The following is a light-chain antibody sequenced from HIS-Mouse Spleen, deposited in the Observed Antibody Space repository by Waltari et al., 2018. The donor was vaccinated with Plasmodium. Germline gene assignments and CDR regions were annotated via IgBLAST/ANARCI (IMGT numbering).Light chain of an antibody. J-gene: IGKJ2*01. Sequence: IQMTQSPSSLSDSVGDRVTITCRASQSISSYLNLYQQKPGKAPKLLIYAASSLQSGVPSRFSGSGSGTDFTLTISSLQPEDFATYYCQQSYSTPYTFGQGTKLEIK. CDR2: AAS. V-gene: IGKV1-39*01. CDR1: QSISSY. CDR3: QQSYSTPYT.